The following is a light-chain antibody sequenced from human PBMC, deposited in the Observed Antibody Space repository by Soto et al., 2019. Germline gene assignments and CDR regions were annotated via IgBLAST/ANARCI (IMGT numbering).Light chain of an antibody. V-gene: IGKV1-39*01. J-gene: IGKJ1*01. CDR3: QQSYSSPPT. CDR2: AAS. Sequence: IQLTQSPSSLSASVGDRVTITCWASQSISNHLNWYQQKPGKAPKLLIFAASSLQSGVPSRFSGSRSGPDFTLTISSLQPEDFATYYCQQSYSSPPTFGQGTKVDIK. CDR1: QSISNH.